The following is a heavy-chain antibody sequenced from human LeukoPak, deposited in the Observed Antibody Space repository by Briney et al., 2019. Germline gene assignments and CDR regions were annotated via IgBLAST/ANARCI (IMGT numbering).Heavy chain of an antibody. J-gene: IGHJ3*02. V-gene: IGHV1-18*01. D-gene: IGHD2-2*01. CDR3: ARDAYCSSTSCYFDAFDI. Sequence: ASVKVSCKASGHTFTSYGISWVRQAPGQGLEWMGWISAHNGNTNYAQKLQGRVTMTTDTSTSTAYMELRSLRSDDTAMYYCARDAYCSSTSCYFDAFDIWGQGTMVTVSS. CDR1: GHTFTSYG. CDR2: ISAHNGNT.